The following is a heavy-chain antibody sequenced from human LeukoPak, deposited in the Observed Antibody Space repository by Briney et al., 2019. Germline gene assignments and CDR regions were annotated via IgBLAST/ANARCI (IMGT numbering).Heavy chain of an antibody. V-gene: IGHV3-48*03. J-gene: IGHJ4*02. Sequence: GGSLRLSCAASGFTFSNFEMNWVRQAPGKGLEWVSYISSSAYTIYYADSVKGRFTISRDNAKNSLSLQMNSLRAEDTAVYYCARDSDDYSDYWGQGTLVTVSS. CDR3: ARDSDDYSDY. D-gene: IGHD1-26*01. CDR1: GFTFSNFE. CDR2: ISSSAYTI.